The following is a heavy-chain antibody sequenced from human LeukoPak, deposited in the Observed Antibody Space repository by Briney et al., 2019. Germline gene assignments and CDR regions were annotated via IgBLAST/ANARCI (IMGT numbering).Heavy chain of an antibody. V-gene: IGHV4-4*07. CDR2: MFISGST. D-gene: IGHD2-8*01. CDR1: GSSISSYY. Sequence: PSETLSLTCTVSGSSISSYYWSWIRQPAGKGLEWIGRMFISGSTNYNPSLKSRVTMSVDTSKNQFSLKLSSVTAADTAVYYCARREAVTKRYYFDYWGQGTLVTVS. CDR3: ARREAVTKRYYFDY. J-gene: IGHJ4*02.